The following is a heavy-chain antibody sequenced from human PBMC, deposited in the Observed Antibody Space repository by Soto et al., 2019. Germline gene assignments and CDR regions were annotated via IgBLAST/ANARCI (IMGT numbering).Heavy chain of an antibody. J-gene: IGHJ3*02. V-gene: IGHV3-53*01. CDR1: GFTVSSNY. CDR2: IYSGGST. Sequence: EVQLVESGGGLIQPGGSLRLSCAASGFTVSSNYMSWVRQAPGKGLEWVSVIYSGGSTYYADSVKGRFTISRDNFKNTLYLQMNSLRAEDTAVYYCELLWFGRLGLYAFDIWGQGTMVTVSS. CDR3: ELLWFGRLGLYAFDI. D-gene: IGHD3-10*01.